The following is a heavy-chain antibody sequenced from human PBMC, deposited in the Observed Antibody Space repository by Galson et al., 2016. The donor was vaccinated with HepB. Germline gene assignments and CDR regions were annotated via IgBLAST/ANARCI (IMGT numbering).Heavy chain of an antibody. J-gene: IGHJ6*04. CDR1: GDSISSSGW. CDR3: ARDSVGTFKTTDYFGMDV. D-gene: IGHD4-23*01. V-gene: IGHV4/OR15-8*02. Sequence: SETLSLTCVVSGDSISSSGWWSWVRQSPGKGLEWIGEIYRSGNTNYNPSLKSRVTMSIDKSKSQFSLSLSSVTAADTAVYYCARDSVGTFKTTDYFGMDVWGKGTTVIVSS. CDR2: IYRSGNT.